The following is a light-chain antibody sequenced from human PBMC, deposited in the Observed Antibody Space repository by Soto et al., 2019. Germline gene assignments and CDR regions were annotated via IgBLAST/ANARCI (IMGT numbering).Light chain of an antibody. J-gene: IGKJ1*01. CDR1: QSVSSSY. CDR2: GAS. Sequence: ESVLTQAPGTLSMSPEEKATLSCRASQSVSSSYLAWYQQKPGRAPRLLIYGASSRATGIPDRFSGSGSGTDFTLTISRVEPEDFAVYYCQQYGSSPWTFGQGTNVDI. V-gene: IGKV3-20*01. CDR3: QQYGSSPWT.